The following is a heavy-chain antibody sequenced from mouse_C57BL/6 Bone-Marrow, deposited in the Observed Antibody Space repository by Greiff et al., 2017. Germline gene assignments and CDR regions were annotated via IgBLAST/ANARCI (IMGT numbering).Heavy chain of an antibody. Sequence: QVHVKQSGAELARPGASVKLSCKASGYTFTSYGISWVKQRTGQGLEWIGEIYPRSGNTYYNEKFKGKDTLTADKSSSTAYMELRSLTSEDSAVYFCARKLGRGFDYWGQGTTLTVSS. V-gene: IGHV1-81*01. CDR2: IYPRSGNT. CDR1: GYTFTSYG. CDR3: ARKLGRGFDY. D-gene: IGHD4-1*01. J-gene: IGHJ2*01.